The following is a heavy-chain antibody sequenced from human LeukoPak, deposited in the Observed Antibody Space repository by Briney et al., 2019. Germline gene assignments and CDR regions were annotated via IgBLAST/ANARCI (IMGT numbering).Heavy chain of an antibody. CDR3: MSAHGY. V-gene: IGHV3-7*01. CDR1: GYSFSTNM. Sequence: SGGSLRLSCVVSGYSFSTNMMTWVRQAPGKGLKWVATILPGGRESYRVDSVKGRFTISRDNAKNSLYLQMNILRAEDTAVYYCMSAHGYWGQGTLVTVTS. J-gene: IGHJ4*02. CDR2: ILPGGRES.